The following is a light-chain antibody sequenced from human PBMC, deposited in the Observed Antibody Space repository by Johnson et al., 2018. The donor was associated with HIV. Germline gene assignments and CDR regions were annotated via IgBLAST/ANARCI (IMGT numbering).Light chain of an antibody. V-gene: IGLV1-51*02. Sequence: QSVLTHQPSVSAAPGQKVTISCPGSSSNIGNNYVSWYQQLPGTAPKLLIYENNKRPSGIPDRLSGSKSGSSATLGITGLQTGDESDYYCGTWDNSLNAVYGTGTKVTVL. CDR3: GTWDNSLNAV. CDR1: SSNIGNNY. CDR2: ENN. J-gene: IGLJ1*01.